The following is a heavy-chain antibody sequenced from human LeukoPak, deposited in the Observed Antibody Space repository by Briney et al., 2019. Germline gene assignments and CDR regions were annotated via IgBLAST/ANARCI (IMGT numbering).Heavy chain of an antibody. D-gene: IGHD3-3*01. CDR2: IKQDGSEK. J-gene: IGHJ5*02. CDR3: ARVGIFGVVTPLNRFDP. V-gene: IGHV3-7*03. CDR1: GFTFSSYW. Sequence: GGSLRLSCAASGFTFSSYWMSWVRQAPGKGLEWVANIKQDGSEKYYVDSVKGRFPISRDNAKNSLYLQMNSLRAEDTAVYYCARVGIFGVVTPLNRFDPWGQGTLVTVSS.